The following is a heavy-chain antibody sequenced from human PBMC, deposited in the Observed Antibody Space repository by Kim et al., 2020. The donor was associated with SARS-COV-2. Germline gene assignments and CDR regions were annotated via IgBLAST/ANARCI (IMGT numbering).Heavy chain of an antibody. Sequence: SETLSLTCTVSGGSISSSSYYWGWIRQPPGKGLEWIGSIYYSGSTYYNPSLKSRVTISVDTSKNQFSLKLSSVTAADTAVYYCASPGAILRFLEWLRDDAFDIWGQGTMVTVSS. CDR3: ASPGAILRFLEWLRDDAFDI. D-gene: IGHD3-3*01. V-gene: IGHV4-39*01. J-gene: IGHJ3*02. CDR2: IYYSGST. CDR1: GGSISSSSYY.